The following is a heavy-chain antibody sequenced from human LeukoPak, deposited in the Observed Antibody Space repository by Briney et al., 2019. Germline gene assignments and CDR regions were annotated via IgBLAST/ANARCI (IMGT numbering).Heavy chain of an antibody. Sequence: PGRSLRLSCAASGFTFDDYAMHWVRQAPGKGLEWVSGISWNSGSIGYADSVKGRFTISRDNAKNSLYLQMNSLRAEDTALYYCAKDIGYCSGGSCYWYYYDMDVWGQGTTVTVSS. CDR1: GFTFDDYA. CDR3: AKDIGYCSGGSCYWYYYDMDV. J-gene: IGHJ6*02. CDR2: ISWNSGSI. D-gene: IGHD2-15*01. V-gene: IGHV3-9*01.